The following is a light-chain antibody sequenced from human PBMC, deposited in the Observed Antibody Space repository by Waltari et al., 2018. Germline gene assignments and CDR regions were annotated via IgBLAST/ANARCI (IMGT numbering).Light chain of an antibody. V-gene: IGLV2-23*02. J-gene: IGLJ3*02. Sequence: QSALTQPASVSGSPGQSITIPCTGTSRDVGRYNLVSGYQPYPGKAPKLIIYEVNKRPSGVSHRFSGSKSGNTASLTISGLQAEDEADYYCCSYAGGSTPWVFGGGTKLTVL. CDR3: CSYAGGSTPWV. CDR2: EVN. CDR1: SRDVGRYNL.